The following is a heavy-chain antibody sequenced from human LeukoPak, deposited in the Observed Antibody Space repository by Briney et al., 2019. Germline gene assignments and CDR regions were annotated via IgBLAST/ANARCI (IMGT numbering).Heavy chain of an antibody. D-gene: IGHD6-13*01. CDR3: AKESGSSPVFSH. CDR1: GFTFSSYA. V-gene: IGHV3-23*01. J-gene: IGHJ4*02. CDR2: ISFSGGST. Sequence: GGSLRLSCAASGFTFSSYAMSWVRQAPGKGQEWVSAISFSGGSTYYVGSVKGRFTTSRDNSKNTLYLQMNSLRAEDTAVYYCAKESGSSPVFSHWGQGTLVTVSS.